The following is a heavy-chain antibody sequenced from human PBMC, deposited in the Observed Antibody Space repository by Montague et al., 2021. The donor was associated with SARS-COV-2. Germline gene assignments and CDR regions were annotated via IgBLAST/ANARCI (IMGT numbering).Heavy chain of an antibody. CDR1: GFTFSSYA. CDR3: ARDVGGYVDY. J-gene: IGHJ4*02. Sequence: SLRLSCAASGFTFSSYAMHWVRQAPGKGLEYVSAISSNGGSTYYANSVKGRFTISRDNSKNTLYLQMGSLRAEDMAVYYCARDVGGYVDYWRQGTLVTVSS. V-gene: IGHV3-64*01. CDR2: ISSNGGST. D-gene: IGHD3-22*01.